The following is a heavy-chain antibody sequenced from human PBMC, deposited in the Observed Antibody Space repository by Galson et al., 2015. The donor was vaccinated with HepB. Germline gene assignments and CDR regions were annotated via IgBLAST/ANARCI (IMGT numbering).Heavy chain of an antibody. V-gene: IGHV3-21*01. Sequence: SLRLSCAASGFTFSSYSMNWVRQAPGKGLEWVSSSSSSSSYIYYADSVKGRFTISRDNAKNSLYLQMNSLRAEDTAVYYCARAHHRAYYSRAFGLMDVWGKGTTVTVSS. CDR1: GFTFSSYS. D-gene: IGHD4-11*01. CDR2: SSSSSSYI. J-gene: IGHJ6*04. CDR3: ARAHHRAYYSRAFGLMDV.